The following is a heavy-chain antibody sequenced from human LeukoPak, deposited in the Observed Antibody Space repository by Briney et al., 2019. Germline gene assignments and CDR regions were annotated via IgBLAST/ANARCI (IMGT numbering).Heavy chain of an antibody. CDR1: GGTVNNNF. J-gene: IGHJ4*02. V-gene: IGHV3-66*01. D-gene: IGHD3-10*01. Sequence: GGSLRLSCAVSGGTVNNNFTSWVRQAPGKGLEWVSIIYTGGSTYCTASVKGRFTLSRDNSKNTVYLKMNSLRAEDTAVYYCARDTDYYGSGTLGYMDYWGQGTLVTVSS. CDR3: ARDTDYYGSGTLGYMDY. CDR2: IYTGGST.